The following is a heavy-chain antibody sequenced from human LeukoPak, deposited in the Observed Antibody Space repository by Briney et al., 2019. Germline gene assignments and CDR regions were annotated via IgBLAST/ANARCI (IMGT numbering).Heavy chain of an antibody. CDR3: ANVLRYFDWLPIDY. D-gene: IGHD3-9*01. CDR2: ISSGGSYI. Sequence: GGSLRLSCAASGFTFSDYTMIWVRQAPGKGLEWVSSISSGGSYIYYTDSVKGRFTISRDNAKNSLYLQMNSLRAEDTAVYYCANVLRYFDWLPIDYWGQGTLVTVSS. J-gene: IGHJ4*02. CDR1: GFTFSDYT. V-gene: IGHV3-21*04.